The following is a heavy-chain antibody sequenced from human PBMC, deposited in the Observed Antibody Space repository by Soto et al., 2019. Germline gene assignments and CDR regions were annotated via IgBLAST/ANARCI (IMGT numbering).Heavy chain of an antibody. CDR3: AKAVLGGVVIISFDY. D-gene: IGHD3-3*01. CDR2: ISGSGGST. V-gene: IGHV3-23*01. CDR1: GFTFSSYA. J-gene: IGHJ4*02. Sequence: PGGSLRLSCAASGFTFSSYAMSWVRQAPGKGLEWVSAISGSGGSTYYADSVKGRFTISRDNSKNTLYLQMNSLRAEDTAVYYCAKAVLGGVVIISFDYWGQGTLVTVSS.